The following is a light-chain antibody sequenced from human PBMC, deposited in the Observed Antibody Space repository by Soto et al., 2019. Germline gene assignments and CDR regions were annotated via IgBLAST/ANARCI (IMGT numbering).Light chain of an antibody. CDR2: WAS. Sequence: DIVMTQSPDSLAVSLGERATINCKSSQSVLYSSNNKNYLAWYQQKPGQPPKLLIYWASARDSGVPDRFSGSGSGTDFTLTITNLQAEDVAVYYCQQYHNTPPWTFGQGTKVEIK. J-gene: IGKJ1*01. CDR3: QQYHNTPPWT. CDR1: QSVLYSSNNKNY. V-gene: IGKV4-1*01.